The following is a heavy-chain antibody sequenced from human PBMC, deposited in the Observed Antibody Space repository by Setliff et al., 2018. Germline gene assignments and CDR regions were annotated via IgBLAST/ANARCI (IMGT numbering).Heavy chain of an antibody. V-gene: IGHV1-18*01. D-gene: IGHD2-2*01. CDR2: ISTYTGKT. CDR3: ARFGGSCSSSSCYASDL. J-gene: IGHJ3*01. CDR1: SYTFTNYG. Sequence: ASVKVSCKTSSYTFTNYGINWVRQAPGQGLEWMGMISTYTGKTTYAQKFQGRVTMTTDTSTGTGYMELRSLRSDDTAVYFCARFGGSCSSSSCYASDLWGQGTRVTVSS.